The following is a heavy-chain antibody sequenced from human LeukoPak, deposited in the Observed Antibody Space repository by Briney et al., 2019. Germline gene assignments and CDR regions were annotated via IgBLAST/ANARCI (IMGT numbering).Heavy chain of an antibody. CDR1: GFTFSSYA. V-gene: IGHV3-23*01. Sequence: LSGGSLRLSCAASGFTFSSYAMSWVRQAPGKGLEWVSAISGSGGSTYYADSVKGRFTISRDNAKNFLYLQMNSLRAEDTALYYCATHSYYYGSGSYPHYLDYWGQGTLVTVSS. D-gene: IGHD3-10*01. CDR2: ISGSGGST. CDR3: ATHSYYYGSGSYPHYLDY. J-gene: IGHJ4*02.